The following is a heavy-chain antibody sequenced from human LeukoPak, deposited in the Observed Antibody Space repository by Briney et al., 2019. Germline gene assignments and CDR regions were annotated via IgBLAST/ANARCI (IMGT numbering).Heavy chain of an antibody. CDR3: ARIPLGYSGAYYFDY. J-gene: IGHJ4*02. Sequence: SETLSLTCTVSRGSISGSIRSYYWSWLRQPPGKGLEWIGYISSSGSVNDNPSFRSRVTISVDTSKNQFFLSLSSVSAADTAVYYCARIPLGYSGAYYFDYWGQGTLVTVSP. CDR2: ISSSGSV. V-gene: IGHV4-4*09. CDR1: RGSISGSIRSYY. D-gene: IGHD5-12*01.